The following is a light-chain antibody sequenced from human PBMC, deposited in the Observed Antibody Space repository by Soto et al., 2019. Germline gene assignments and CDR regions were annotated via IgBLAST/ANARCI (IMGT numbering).Light chain of an antibody. CDR2: DQS. CDR1: QSVGSF. Sequence: ELVMTPSPATLSVSPGDRATLSCRASQSVGSFLAWYQHKPGQAPRLHISDQSIRATGSRARFSGSGPGTDFTLTISSLEPEDFAVYYCQQRHSWPPTFNFGQGTRLENK. V-gene: IGKV3-11*01. CDR3: QQRHSWPPTFN. J-gene: IGKJ5*01.